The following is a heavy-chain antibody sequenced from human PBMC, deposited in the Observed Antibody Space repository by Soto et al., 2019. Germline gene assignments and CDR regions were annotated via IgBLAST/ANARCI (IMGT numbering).Heavy chain of an antibody. J-gene: IGHJ4*02. Sequence: QVQLVQSGAEVKNPGSSVKVSCKASGGTFSSYAISWVRQAPGQGLEWMGGIIPIFGTATYAQKFQGRVTITADESTSTAYMELISMRSEDTAVYYCAREGASGSHIGYWGQGTLDTVYS. CDR2: IIPIFGTA. V-gene: IGHV1-69*01. D-gene: IGHD3-22*01. CDR1: GGTFSSYA. CDR3: AREGASGSHIGY.